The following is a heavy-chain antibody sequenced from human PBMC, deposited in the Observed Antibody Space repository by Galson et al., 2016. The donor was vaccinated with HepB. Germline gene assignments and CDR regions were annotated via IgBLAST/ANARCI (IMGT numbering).Heavy chain of an antibody. V-gene: IGHV3-23*01. D-gene: IGHD1-1*01. CDR1: GFVFSNFG. CDR2: ISTRRTT. CDR3: AKERLVRRIFDH. Sequence: SLRLSCAASGFVFSNFGLSWVRQAPGKGLELVASISTRRTTYYSDSVQGRFTISRDNSNNTLYLQMNGLRAEDTAVYYCAKERLVRRIFDHWGQGTLVTVSS. J-gene: IGHJ4*02.